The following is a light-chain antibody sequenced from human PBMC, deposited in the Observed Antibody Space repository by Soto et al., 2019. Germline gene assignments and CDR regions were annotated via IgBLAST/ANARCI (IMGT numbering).Light chain of an antibody. CDR3: QQCDTSRTWT. CDR2: GAS. CDR1: QSVISNS. V-gene: IGKV3-20*01. J-gene: IGKJ1*01. Sequence: EIVLTQSPGTLSFSPGERATLSCRASQSVISNSLACYQQKPGQAPRLLIYGASSRASGIPDRFSGSGSGTDFTLTISRLAPEDLAVYYCQQCDTSRTWTFGQGTKVDIK.